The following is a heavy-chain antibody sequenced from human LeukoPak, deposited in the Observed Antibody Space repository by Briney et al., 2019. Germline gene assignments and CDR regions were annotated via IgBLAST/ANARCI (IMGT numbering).Heavy chain of an antibody. CDR3: ATHDEGSFFES. CDR2: ISYFGSA. Sequence: PSETLSLTCTVSGGSVRTTRYYWAWIRQSPGKGLEWIGSISYFGSAYYRPSLQSRATISMDSSKTQISLTLSSVTATDTALYYCATHDEGSFFESWGQGALVTVS. D-gene: IGHD3-3*02. V-gene: IGHV4-39*01. CDR1: GGSVRTTRYY. J-gene: IGHJ4*02.